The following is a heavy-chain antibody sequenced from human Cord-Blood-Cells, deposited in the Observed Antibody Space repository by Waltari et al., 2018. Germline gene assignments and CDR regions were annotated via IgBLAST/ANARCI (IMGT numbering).Heavy chain of an antibody. CDR1: GYTFTSYD. Sequence: QVQLVQSGAEVKKPGASVKVSCKASGYTFTSYDINWVRQATGQGLEWMGWMDPNSGNTGYARKFQGRVTMTRSTSISTAYMELSSLRYEDTAVYYCARYGSGSYHIPDCWGQGTLVTVSS. V-gene: IGHV1-8*01. CDR3: ARYGSGSYHIPDC. CDR2: MDPNSGNT. D-gene: IGHD3-10*01. J-gene: IGHJ4*02.